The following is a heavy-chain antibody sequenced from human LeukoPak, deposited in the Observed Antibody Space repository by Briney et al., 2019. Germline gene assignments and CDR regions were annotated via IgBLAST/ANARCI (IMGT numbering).Heavy chain of an antibody. Sequence: ASVKVSCKASGYTFTGYYMHWVRQAPGQGLEWMGIINPSGGSTSYAQKFQGRVTMTRDTSTSTVYMELSSLRSGDTAVYYCARDRYYGPSGYIYYYYYMDVWGKGTTVTISS. CDR1: GYTFTGYY. D-gene: IGHD3-10*01. V-gene: IGHV1-46*01. CDR3: ARDRYYGPSGYIYYYYYMDV. CDR2: INPSGGST. J-gene: IGHJ6*03.